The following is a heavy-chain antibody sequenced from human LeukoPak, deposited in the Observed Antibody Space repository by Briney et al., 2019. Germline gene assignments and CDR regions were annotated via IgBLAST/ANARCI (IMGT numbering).Heavy chain of an antibody. CDR3: ARDPGFDH. V-gene: IGHV1-18*01. CDR1: GYTFTSYG. CDR2: ISAYNGNT. J-gene: IGHJ5*02. Sequence: ASVKVSCKASGYTFTSYGISWVRQAPGQGLEWMGWISAYNGNTNYAQKFQDRVTMTTDTSTTTAYMELRSLRSADTAIYYCARDPGFDHWGQGTLVTVSS.